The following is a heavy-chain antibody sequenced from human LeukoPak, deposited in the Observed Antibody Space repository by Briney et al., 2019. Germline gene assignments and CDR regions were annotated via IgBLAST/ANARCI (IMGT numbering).Heavy chain of an antibody. CDR3: ARAGGSTVSHSDY. V-gene: IGHV3-30*03. CDR2: ISYDGSNK. D-gene: IGHD4-17*01. Sequence: GGSLRLSCAASGFTFSSYGMHWVRQAPGKGLEWVAVISYDGSNKYYVDSVKGRFTISKDNAKNSLYLQMNSLRAEDTAVYYCARAGGSTVSHSDYWGQGTLVTVSP. CDR1: GFTFSSYG. J-gene: IGHJ4*02.